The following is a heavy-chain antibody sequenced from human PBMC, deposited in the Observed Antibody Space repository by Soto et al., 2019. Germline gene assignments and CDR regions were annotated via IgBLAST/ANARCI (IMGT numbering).Heavy chain of an antibody. CDR3: ARKIVGATGLDY. V-gene: IGHV3-30-3*01. Sequence: PGGPLRLSYAASGFTFSSYAMHRVRQAPGKGLEWVAVISYDGSNKYYADSVKGRFTISRDNSKNTLYLQMNSLRAEDTAVYYCARKIVGATGLDYWGKGTLVT. CDR2: ISYDGSNK. J-gene: IGHJ4*02. CDR1: GFTFSSYA. D-gene: IGHD1-26*01.